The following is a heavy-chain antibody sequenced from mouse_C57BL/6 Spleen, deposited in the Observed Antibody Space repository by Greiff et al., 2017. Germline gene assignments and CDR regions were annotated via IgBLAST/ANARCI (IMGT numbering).Heavy chain of an antibody. CDR2: IDPSDSET. J-gene: IGHJ4*01. V-gene: IGHV1-52*01. D-gene: IGHD1-1*01. CDR3: ASGGSSDYYAMDD. CDR1: GYTFTSYW. Sequence: QVQLQQPGAELVRPGSSVKLSCKASGYTFTSYWMHWVKQRPIQGLEWIGNIDPSDSETHYNQKFKDKATLTVDKSSSTAYLQLSSLTSEDSAVYYCASGGSSDYYAMDDWGQGTSVTASS.